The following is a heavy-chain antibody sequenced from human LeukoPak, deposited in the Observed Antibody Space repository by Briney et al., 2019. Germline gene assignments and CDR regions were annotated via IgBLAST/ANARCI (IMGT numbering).Heavy chain of an antibody. CDR2: ITSSSTYI. Sequence: GGSLRLSCVASGFTFSGYTMNWVRQAPGKGLEWASSITSSSTYIYYADSVRGRFTISRDNAKNSLYLQMNSLRAEDTAVYYCARDSVRHLDYWGQGTLVTVSS. J-gene: IGHJ4*02. V-gene: IGHV3-21*01. CDR3: ARDSVRHLDY. CDR1: GFTFSGYT. D-gene: IGHD5/OR15-5a*01.